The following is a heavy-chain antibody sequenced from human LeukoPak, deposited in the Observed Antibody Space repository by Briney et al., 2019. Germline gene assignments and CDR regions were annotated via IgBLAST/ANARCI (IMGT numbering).Heavy chain of an antibody. CDR1: GFTFSSYA. CDR3: AKDRSSNYYDSSGYPDY. V-gene: IGHV3-30*18. D-gene: IGHD3-22*01. Sequence: GRSLRLSCAASGFTFSSYAMHWVRQAPGKGLEWVSVISYDGSNKYYADSVKGRFTISRDNSKNTLYLQMNSLRAEDTAVYYCAKDRSSNYYDSSGYPDYWGQGTLVTVSS. J-gene: IGHJ4*02. CDR2: ISYDGSNK.